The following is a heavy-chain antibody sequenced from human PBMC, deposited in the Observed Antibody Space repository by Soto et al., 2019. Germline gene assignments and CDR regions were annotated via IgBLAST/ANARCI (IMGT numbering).Heavy chain of an antibody. CDR2: INHSGST. V-gene: IGHV4-34*01. CDR3: ARGTIAARPSFDY. Sequence: SETLSLTCAVYGGSFSGYYWSWIRQPPGKGLEWIGEINHSGSTNYNPSLKSRVTISVDTSKNQFSLKLSSVTAADTAVYYCARGTIAARPSFDYWGQGTLVTVSS. J-gene: IGHJ4*02. CDR1: GGSFSGYY. D-gene: IGHD6-6*01.